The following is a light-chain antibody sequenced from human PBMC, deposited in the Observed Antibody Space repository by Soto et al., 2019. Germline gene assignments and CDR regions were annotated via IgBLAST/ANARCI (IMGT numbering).Light chain of an antibody. J-gene: IGKJ5*01. Sequence: DIQMTQSPSSLSASVGDGVTLNCRASQSVNTSLHWYQQKAGQAPKLMIYAASNLQRGVTSKFSGSGSGTDFTLTISSLQPEDVATYFCQQTYSKPITLGQGTRLEI. CDR3: QQTYSKPIT. V-gene: IGKV1-39*01. CDR1: QSVNTS. CDR2: AAS.